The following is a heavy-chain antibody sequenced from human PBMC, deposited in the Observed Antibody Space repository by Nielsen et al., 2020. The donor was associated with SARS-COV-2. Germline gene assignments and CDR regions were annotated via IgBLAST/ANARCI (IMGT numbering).Heavy chain of an antibody. V-gene: IGHV1-18*01. CDR2: ISAYNGNT. D-gene: IGHD5-24*01. Sequence: ASVKVSCKASGYTFTSYGISWVRQAPGQGLEWMGWISAYNGNTNYAQKFQGRVTITADKSTSTAYMELSSLRSEDTAVYYCARDVRVEMATKIGADAFDIWGQGTMVTVSS. CDR1: GYTFTSYG. CDR3: ARDVRVEMATKIGADAFDI. J-gene: IGHJ3*02.